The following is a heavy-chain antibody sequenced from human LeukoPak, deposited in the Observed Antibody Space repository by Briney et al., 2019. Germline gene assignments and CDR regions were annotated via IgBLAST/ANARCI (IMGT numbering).Heavy chain of an antibody. Sequence: GGSLRLSCAASGFTFSIYWMSWVRQAPGKGLEWVANIHKDGSETYFVDSVKGRFTMSRDNAENSLSLQMSSLKAEDTAIYYCARLDYSRVYVYWGQGTLVTVSS. D-gene: IGHD4-11*01. CDR1: GFTFSIYW. J-gene: IGHJ4*02. CDR2: IHKDGSET. CDR3: ARLDYSRVYVY. V-gene: IGHV3-7*01.